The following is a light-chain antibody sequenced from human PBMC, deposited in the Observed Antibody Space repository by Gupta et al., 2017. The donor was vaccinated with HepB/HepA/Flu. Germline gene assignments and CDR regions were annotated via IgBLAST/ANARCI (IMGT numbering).Light chain of an antibody. J-gene: IGKJ3*01. CDR3: QLYGRSPVFT. CDR1: QSIGSTY. V-gene: IGKV3-20*01. Sequence: EIVLMQSPGTLSLSPGERATLSCRASQSIGSTYLAWYQQRPGQAPRLLIYGASTRATGIPDRFSGSGSGTDFTLTISRLEPEDFAVYYCQLYGRSPVFTFGPGTKVDIK. CDR2: GAS.